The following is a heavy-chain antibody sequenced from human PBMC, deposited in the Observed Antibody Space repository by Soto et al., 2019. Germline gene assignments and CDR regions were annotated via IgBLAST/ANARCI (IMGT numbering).Heavy chain of an antibody. CDR1: GYTFTGYY. V-gene: IGHV1-2*04. J-gene: IGHJ6*02. CDR2: INPNSGGT. D-gene: IGHD6-13*01. Sequence: ASVKVSCKASGYTFTGYYMHWVRQAPGQGLEWMGWINPNSGGTNYAQKFQGWVTMTRDTSISTAYMELSRLRSDDTAVYYCARNEQQLVEYYYGMDVWGQGTTVTVSS. CDR3: ARNEQQLVEYYYGMDV.